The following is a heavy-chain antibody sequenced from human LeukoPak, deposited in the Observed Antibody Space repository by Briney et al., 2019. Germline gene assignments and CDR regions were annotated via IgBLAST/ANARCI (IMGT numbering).Heavy chain of an antibody. Sequence: PSETLSLTCAVYGGSFSDYYWIWIRQSPGKGLEWLGQINHSGSAIYNPSLKSRITISVDSSKNQFSLELTSVTAADTAVYYCARQGASYGDYVWGYYYMDVWGRGTTVTVSS. J-gene: IGHJ6*03. CDR1: GGSFSDYY. V-gene: IGHV4-34*01. D-gene: IGHD4-17*01. CDR3: ARQGASYGDYVWGYYYMDV. CDR2: INHSGSA.